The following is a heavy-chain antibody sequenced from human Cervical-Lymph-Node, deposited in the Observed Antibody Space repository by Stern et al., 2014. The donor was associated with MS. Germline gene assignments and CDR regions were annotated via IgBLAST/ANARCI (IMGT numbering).Heavy chain of an antibody. D-gene: IGHD2-8*02. Sequence: EVQLVESGGGVVRPGGSLRLSCAAFGFIFDDYGMSWVRQVPGQGPEWVSAINYNGGSTDYAASVKGRFTISRDNAKKSLYLRMNSLRVEDTAVYHCARAFCTGGVCYSFPFYDMDVWGQGTTVTVSS. V-gene: IGHV3-20*01. CDR2: INYNGGST. J-gene: IGHJ6*02. CDR3: ARAFCTGGVCYSFPFYDMDV. CDR1: GFIFDDYG.